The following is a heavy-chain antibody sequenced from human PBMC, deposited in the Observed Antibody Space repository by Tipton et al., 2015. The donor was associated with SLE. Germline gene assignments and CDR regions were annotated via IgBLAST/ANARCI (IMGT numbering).Heavy chain of an antibody. CDR2: IFFNGNT. CDR1: GGSVSTSRYY. J-gene: IGHJ6*02. D-gene: IGHD1-14*01. Sequence: TLSLTCTVSGGSVSTSRYYWGWIRQPPGQGLEWLGNIFFNGNTYYTPSLKSRATISIDMSRNQFSLRLNFVTAADTAVYYCVRQPPGGGPGYQYDMDVWGQGTAVTVSS. V-gene: IGHV4-39*07. CDR3: VRQPPGGGPGYQYDMDV.